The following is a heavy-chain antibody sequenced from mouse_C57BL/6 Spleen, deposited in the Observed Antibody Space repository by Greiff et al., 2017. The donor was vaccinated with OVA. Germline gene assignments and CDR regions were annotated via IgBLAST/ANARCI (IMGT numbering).Heavy chain of an antibody. Sequence: VQLQQSGAELVRPGASVKLSCTASGFNIKDYYMHWVKQRPGQGLEWIGMIHPNSGSTNYNEKFKSKATLTVDKSSSTAYMQLSSLTSEDSAVYYCARWVLRYYFDYWGQGTTLTVSS. V-gene: IGHV1-64*01. D-gene: IGHD1-1*01. CDR2: IHPNSGST. CDR1: GFNIKDYY. J-gene: IGHJ2*01. CDR3: ARWVLRYYFDY.